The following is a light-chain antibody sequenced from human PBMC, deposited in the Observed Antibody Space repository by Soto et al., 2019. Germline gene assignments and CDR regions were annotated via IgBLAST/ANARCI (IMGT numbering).Light chain of an antibody. Sequence: QSVLTQPPSVSAAPGQRVTISCSGSSSNVEVNSVSWYQQLPGTAPKLLIYDNNMRPSGIPDRFSGSKSGTSATLDITGLQTGDEATFYCGTWESSLSAVVFGGGTKLPVL. CDR2: DNN. V-gene: IGLV1-51*01. CDR1: SSNVEVNS. J-gene: IGLJ2*01. CDR3: GTWESSLSAVV.